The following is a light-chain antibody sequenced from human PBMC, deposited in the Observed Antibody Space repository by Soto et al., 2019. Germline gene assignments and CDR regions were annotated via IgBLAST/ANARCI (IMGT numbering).Light chain of an antibody. CDR3: QQRSNWPLT. V-gene: IGKV3-11*01. CDR2: DAS. CDR1: QSVSSY. J-gene: IGKJ4*01. Sequence: DIVLTQSPATLSLSPGERVTLSCRASQSVSSYLAWYQQKPGQAPRLLIYDASNRATGIPARFSGSGSGTDFTLTISSLEPEDFAVYYCQQRSNWPLTFGGGTKVDI.